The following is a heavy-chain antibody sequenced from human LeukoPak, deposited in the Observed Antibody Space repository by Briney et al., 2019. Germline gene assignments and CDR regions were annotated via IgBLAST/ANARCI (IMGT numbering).Heavy chain of an antibody. CDR3: AKSGDSSSWYDPYYYYGMDV. CDR1: GFTFSSYG. V-gene: IGHV3-30*18. J-gene: IGHJ6*02. Sequence: GGSLRLSCAASGFTFSSYGMHWVRQAPGKGLEWVAVISYDGSNKYYADSVKGRFTISRDNSKNTLYLQMNSLRAEDTAVYYCAKSGDSSSWYDPYYYYGMDVWGQGTTVTVSS. CDR2: ISYDGSNK. D-gene: IGHD6-13*01.